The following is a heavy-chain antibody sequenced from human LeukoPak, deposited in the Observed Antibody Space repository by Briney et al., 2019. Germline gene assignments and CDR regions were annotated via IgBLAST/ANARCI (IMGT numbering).Heavy chain of an antibody. CDR2: ISAYNGNT. CDR1: GYTFTSYG. D-gene: IGHD5-12*01. J-gene: IGHJ4*02. V-gene: IGHV1-18*04. CDR3: ARDPLGVATHDDDY. Sequence: ASVKVSCKASGYTFTSYGISWVRQAPGQGLEWMGWISAYNGNTNYAQKLQGRVTMTTDTSTSTAYMELRSLRSDDTAVYYCARDPLGVATHDDDYWGQGTLVTVSS.